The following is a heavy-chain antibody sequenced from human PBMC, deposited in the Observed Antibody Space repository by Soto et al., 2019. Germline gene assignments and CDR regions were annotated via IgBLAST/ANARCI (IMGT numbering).Heavy chain of an antibody. D-gene: IGHD2-21*02. V-gene: IGHV1-3*01. CDR2: INAGNGNT. CDR3: ARSIVVVTALDY. CDR1: GYTFTSYA. Sequence: ASVKVSCKASGYTFTSYAMHWVRQAPGQRLEWMGWINAGNGNTKYSQKFQGRVTITRDTSASTAYMEMSSLRSEDTAVYYCARSIVVVTALDYWGQETLVTV. J-gene: IGHJ4*02.